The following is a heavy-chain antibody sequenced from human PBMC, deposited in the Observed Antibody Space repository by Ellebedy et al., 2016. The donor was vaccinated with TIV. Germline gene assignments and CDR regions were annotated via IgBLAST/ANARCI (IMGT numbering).Heavy chain of an antibody. CDR3: ARDARFIDQQHNWFDP. J-gene: IGHJ5*02. Sequence: GESLKISCAASGFIFSDYYMSWIRQAPGKGLEWISYISSSGTPIYYADSVKGRFTISRDNAKNSLDLQMNSLRADDTAVYYCARDARFIDQQHNWFDPWGQGTLVTVSS. CDR2: ISSSGTPI. V-gene: IGHV3-11*01. D-gene: IGHD6-13*01. CDR1: GFIFSDYY.